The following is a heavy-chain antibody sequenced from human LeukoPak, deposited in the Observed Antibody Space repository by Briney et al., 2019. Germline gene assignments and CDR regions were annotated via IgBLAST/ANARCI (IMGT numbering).Heavy chain of an antibody. D-gene: IGHD6-6*01. Sequence: GGSLRLSCAASGFIFSDYYMSWIRQAPGKGLEWVSYTSPTGGDTYYAQSVKGRFTISRDNAKNSLSLHMNSLRAEDTAIYYCTSGSSSVGYWGQGTLVTVSS. V-gene: IGHV3-11*01. CDR3: TSGSSSVGY. J-gene: IGHJ4*02. CDR2: TSPTGGDT. CDR1: GFIFSDYY.